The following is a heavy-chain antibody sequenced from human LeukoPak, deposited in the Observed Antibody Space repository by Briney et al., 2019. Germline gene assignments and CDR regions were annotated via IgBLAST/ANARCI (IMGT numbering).Heavy chain of an antibody. D-gene: IGHD3-16*01. CDR3: ARIAFGGVTDFDY. Sequence: SETLSLTCTVSGGSISSYYWSWIRQPPGKGLEWIGYIYYSGSTNYNPSLKSRVTMSVDTSKNQFSLKLSSVTAADTAVYYCARIAFGGVTDFDYWGQGTLVTVSS. CDR2: IYYSGST. CDR1: GGSISSYY. J-gene: IGHJ4*02. V-gene: IGHV4-59*01.